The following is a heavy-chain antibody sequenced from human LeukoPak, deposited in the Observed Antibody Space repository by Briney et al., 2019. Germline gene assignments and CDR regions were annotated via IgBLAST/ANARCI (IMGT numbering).Heavy chain of an antibody. Sequence: GGPLRLLCAVCGINHCNYGKLCAPTAREKALVWVAGMSGRGGGTNYADSVNGRSTVSNDNSKNTLYLHMKSLRAEDTAVYFCAKRGVVIRVILFGFYKEAYYFDSWGQGALVTVSS. D-gene: IGHD3-22*01. J-gene: IGHJ4*02. CDR3: AKRGVVIRVILFGFYKEAYYFDS. CDR1: GINHCNYG. CDR2: MSGRGGGT. V-gene: IGHV3-23*01.